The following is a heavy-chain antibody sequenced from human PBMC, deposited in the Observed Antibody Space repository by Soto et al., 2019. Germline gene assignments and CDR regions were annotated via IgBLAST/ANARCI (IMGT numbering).Heavy chain of an antibody. J-gene: IGHJ5*02. D-gene: IGHD6-13*01. CDR1: GGSISSSRSY. CDR2: IFYAGNT. V-gene: IGHV4-39*01. Sequence: QLQLQESGPGLVKPSETLSLTCNVSGGSISSSRSYWAWFRQPPGKELEWIANIFYAGNTYYNPSLKHRVAVSVATSKTQFSLKMDSVTAADTAVYYCARQAAAPGIDLWFDPWGQGTLVTVSS. CDR3: ARQAAAPGIDLWFDP.